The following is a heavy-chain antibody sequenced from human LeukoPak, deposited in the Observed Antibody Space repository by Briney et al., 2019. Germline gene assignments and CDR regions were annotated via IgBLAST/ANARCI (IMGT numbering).Heavy chain of an antibody. CDR1: GGTFSSYA. D-gene: IGHD3-3*01. CDR3: ARDFRVTTEYNWFDP. CDR2: IIPIFGTA. Sequence: GASVKVSCKASGGTFSSYAISWVRQAPGQGLEWMGGIIPIFGTANYAQKFQGRVTITADESTSTAYMELRRLKSDDTAVYYCARDFRVTTEYNWFDPWGQGTLVTVSS. J-gene: IGHJ5*02. V-gene: IGHV1-69*13.